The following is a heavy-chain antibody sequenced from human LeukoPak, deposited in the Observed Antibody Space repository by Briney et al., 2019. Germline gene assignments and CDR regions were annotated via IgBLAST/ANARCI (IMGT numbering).Heavy chain of an antibody. CDR1: EFTSSSNG. V-gene: IGHV3-30*18. Sequence: GGSLKPSCQASEFTSSSNGMHGVGQVPAKGLGWVEVISYDGSNKYYADSVKGRFTISRDNSKNTLYLQMNSLRAEDTAVYYCAKDSERWLQFGYFQHWGQGTLVTVSS. D-gene: IGHD5-24*01. CDR2: ISYDGSNK. J-gene: IGHJ1*01. CDR3: AKDSERWLQFGYFQH.